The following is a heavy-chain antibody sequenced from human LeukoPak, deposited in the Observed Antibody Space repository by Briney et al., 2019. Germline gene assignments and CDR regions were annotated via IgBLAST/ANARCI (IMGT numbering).Heavy chain of an antibody. V-gene: IGHV3-23*01. CDR2: ISGSGGST. D-gene: IGHD1-26*01. Sequence: GGSLRLSCAASGFTFSSYAMSWVRQAPGKGLEWVSAISGSGGSTYYADSVKGRFTISRDNAKNTLYLQMNSLRAEDTALYYCARGDVGATSFYFDYWGQGTLVTVSS. CDR1: GFTFSSYA. J-gene: IGHJ4*02. CDR3: ARGDVGATSFYFDY.